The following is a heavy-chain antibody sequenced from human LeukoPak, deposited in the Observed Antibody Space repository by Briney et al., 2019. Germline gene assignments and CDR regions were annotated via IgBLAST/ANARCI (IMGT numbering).Heavy chain of an antibody. CDR1: GSTFTSYG. V-gene: IGHV1-18*01. CDR2: FSAYNGNT. D-gene: IGHD3-9*01. CDR3: ARSPGGYYDILTGYYMVPYFDY. Sequence: GPSVTLSCKASGSTFTSYGLSWVRQAPGQGLGWMGWFSAYNGNTNYEQKLQGRVPMTTDTSTSTAYLELRSLRSDDTAVYYCARSPGGYYDILTGYYMVPYFDYWGQGTLVTVSS. J-gene: IGHJ4*02.